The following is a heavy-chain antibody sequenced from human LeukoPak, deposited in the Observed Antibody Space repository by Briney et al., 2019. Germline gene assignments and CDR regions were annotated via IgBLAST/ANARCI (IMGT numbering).Heavy chain of an antibody. Sequence: ASVKVSCKASGYTFTGYYMHWVRQAPGQGLEWMGWINPNSGGTNYAQKFQGRVTMTRDTSISTAYMEPSRLRSDDTAVYYCARVAIRDGYNTFDYWGQGTLVTVSS. CDR3: ARVAIRDGYNTFDY. D-gene: IGHD5-24*01. CDR2: INPNSGGT. CDR1: GYTFTGYY. J-gene: IGHJ4*02. V-gene: IGHV1-2*02.